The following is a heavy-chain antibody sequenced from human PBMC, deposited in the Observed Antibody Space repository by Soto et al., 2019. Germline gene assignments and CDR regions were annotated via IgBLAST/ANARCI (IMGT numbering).Heavy chain of an antibody. Sequence: GGSLRLSCAASGFTFSSYWMSWVRQAPGKGLEWVANIKKDGSEKYYVDSVKGRFTISRDNAKNPLYLQMNSLRAEDTAVYYCTQGKVRQQLGWFEPWGEGTLVTGS. CDR3: TQGKVRQQLGWFEP. J-gene: IGHJ5*02. CDR2: IKKDGSEK. CDR1: GFTFSSYW. D-gene: IGHD6-13*01. V-gene: IGHV3-7*03.